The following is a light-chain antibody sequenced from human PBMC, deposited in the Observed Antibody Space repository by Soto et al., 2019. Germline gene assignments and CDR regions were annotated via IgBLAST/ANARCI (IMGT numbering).Light chain of an antibody. CDR3: SSYTSSSTSV. Sequence: ALTQPASVSGSPGQSITISCTGTSSDVGGYNYVSWYQQHPGKAPKLMIYDVSNRPSGVSNRFSGSKSGNTASLTISGLQAEDEADYYCSSYTSSSTSVFGGGTKLTVL. CDR2: DVS. J-gene: IGLJ2*01. CDR1: SSDVGGYNY. V-gene: IGLV2-14*01.